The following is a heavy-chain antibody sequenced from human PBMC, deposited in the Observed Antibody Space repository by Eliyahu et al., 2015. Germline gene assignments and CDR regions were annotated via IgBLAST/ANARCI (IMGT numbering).Heavy chain of an antibody. J-gene: IGHJ6*02. CDR2: VLPTFGTA. CDR3: ARDRAYSSSPYYYYYGMDV. Sequence: QVQLVQSGAEVKKPGSSVKVSCKASGGTFSSYAIXWVRQAPGQGAWWVGGVLPTFGTANYAQKFQGRVTITTDESTSTAYMELSSLRSEDTAVYYCARDRAYSSSPYYYYYGMDVWGQGTTVTVSS. V-gene: IGHV1-69*05. D-gene: IGHD6-13*01. CDR1: GGTFSSYA.